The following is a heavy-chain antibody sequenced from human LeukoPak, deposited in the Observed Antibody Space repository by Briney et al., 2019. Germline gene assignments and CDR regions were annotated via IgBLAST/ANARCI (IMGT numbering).Heavy chain of an antibody. CDR2: IHYSGST. Sequence: PSETLSLTCTVSGASISSNYWSWIRQPPGKGLEWIGYIHYSGSTNYIPSLKSRVTMSMDTSNSQISLNLSSVTTADTDLYYCGRVGGSHGGALDIWGQGTMVTVSS. CDR3: GRVGGSHGGALDI. CDR1: GASISSNY. D-gene: IGHD2-15*01. V-gene: IGHV4-59*08. J-gene: IGHJ3*02.